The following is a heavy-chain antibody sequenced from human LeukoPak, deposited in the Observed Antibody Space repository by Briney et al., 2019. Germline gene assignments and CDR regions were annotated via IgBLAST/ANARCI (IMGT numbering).Heavy chain of an antibody. CDR3: ARVSWDNAFDI. CDR2: ISSSSSYI. CDR1: GFTFSDYW. V-gene: IGHV3-21*01. Sequence: GGSLRLSCTASGFTFSDYWMHWVRQAPGKGLEWVSSISSSSSYIYYADSVKGRFTISRDNAKNSLYLQMNSLRAEDTAVYYCARVSWDNAFDIWGQGTMVTVSS. D-gene: IGHD6-13*01. J-gene: IGHJ3*02.